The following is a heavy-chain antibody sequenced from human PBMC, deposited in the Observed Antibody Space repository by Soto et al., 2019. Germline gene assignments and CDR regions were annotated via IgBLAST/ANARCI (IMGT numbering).Heavy chain of an antibody. Sequence: SVKVSCKASGGTFTSYTISWVRQAPGQGLEWMGGITPIFGTANYAQKFQGRVTITADESTSTAYMELSSLRSEDTAVYYCARDLLYYFDFWGQGTLVTVSS. CDR1: GGTFTSYT. V-gene: IGHV1-69*13. CDR2: ITPIFGTA. CDR3: ARDLLYYFDF. D-gene: IGHD3-3*01. J-gene: IGHJ4*02.